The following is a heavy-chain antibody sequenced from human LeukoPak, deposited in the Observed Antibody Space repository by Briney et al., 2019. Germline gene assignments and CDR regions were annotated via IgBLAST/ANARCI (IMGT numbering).Heavy chain of an antibody. D-gene: IGHD1-26*01. CDR2: INPNNGDT. J-gene: IGHJ4*02. Sequence: ASVEVSCKASGYTFTAYYIHWVRQAPGQGREWMGWINPNNGDTNYAQNFQGRVTMTRDTSISTAYMELRRLRSDDTAVYFCARAHTTLLGAGGYWGQGTLVTVSS. CDR3: ARAHTTLLGAGGY. CDR1: GYTFTAYY. V-gene: IGHV1-2*02.